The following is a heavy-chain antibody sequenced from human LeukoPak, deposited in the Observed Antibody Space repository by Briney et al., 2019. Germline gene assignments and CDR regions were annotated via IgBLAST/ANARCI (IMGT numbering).Heavy chain of an antibody. CDR3: ARAPYWAMISDY. Sequence: ASVKVSCKASGYTFTDYYMHWVRQAPGQGLEWMGWINPNSGGTNYAQKFQGWVTMTRDTSISTAYMGLNRLRSDDTAVYYCARAPYWAMISDYWGQGTLVTVSS. J-gene: IGHJ4*02. V-gene: IGHV1-2*04. CDR2: INPNSGGT. D-gene: IGHD2-21*01. CDR1: GYTFTDYY.